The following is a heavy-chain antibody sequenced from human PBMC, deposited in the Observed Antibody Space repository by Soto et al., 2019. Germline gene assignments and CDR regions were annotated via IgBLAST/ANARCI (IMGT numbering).Heavy chain of an antibody. CDR2: IYSAGST. D-gene: IGHD4-4*01. V-gene: IGHV3-66*01. J-gene: IGHJ5*02. CDR1: GFIVSSSY. CDR3: ARSPTRTNYADCFDP. Sequence: EVQVVESGGGLVQPGGSLRLSCAASGFIVSSSYMSWVRQAPGKGLEWVAVIYSAGSTYYADSVKGRFTIYRYSSKNTMYLQRDRLRAEDTAVYYCARSPTRTNYADCFDPWGQGTLVTV.